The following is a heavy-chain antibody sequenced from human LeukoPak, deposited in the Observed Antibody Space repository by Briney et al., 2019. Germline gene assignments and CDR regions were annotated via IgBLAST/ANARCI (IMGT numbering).Heavy chain of an antibody. CDR3: AKDRRALYSIAAAGTFDY. V-gene: IGHV3-30*18. CDR2: ISYDGSNK. Sequence: AGGPLRLSCAASGFTFSSYGMHWVRQAPGKGLEWVAVISYDGSNKYYADSVKGRFTISRDNSKNTLYLQMNSLRAEDTAVYYCAKDRRALYSIAAAGTFDYWGQGTLVTVSS. D-gene: IGHD6-13*01. J-gene: IGHJ4*02. CDR1: GFTFSSYG.